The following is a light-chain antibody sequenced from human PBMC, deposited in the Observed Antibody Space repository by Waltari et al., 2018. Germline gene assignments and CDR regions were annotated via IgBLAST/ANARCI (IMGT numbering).Light chain of an antibody. V-gene: IGLV2-11*01. CDR2: DVI. CDR1: SSDVGGYNY. Sequence: QSALTKPRSVSGSPGQSVTISCPGTSSDVGGYNYVSWYQQHPGKAPKLMIYDVIKRPSGVPDRFSGSKSGNTASLTISGLQAEDEADYYCCSYAGSYTLVFGGGTKLTVL. CDR3: CSYAGSYTLV. J-gene: IGLJ2*01.